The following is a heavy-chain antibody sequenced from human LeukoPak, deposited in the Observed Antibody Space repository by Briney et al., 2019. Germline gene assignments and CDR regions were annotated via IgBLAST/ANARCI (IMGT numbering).Heavy chain of an antibody. D-gene: IGHD4-23*01. CDR2: ISSSSSTI. V-gene: IGHV3-48*04. CDR1: GFTFSSYS. J-gene: IGHJ4*02. CDR3: ARDPPPGYGGNSPFDY. Sequence: GGSLRLSCAASGFTFSSYSMNWVRQAPGKGLEWVSYISSSSSTIYYADSVKGRFTISRDNAKNSLYLQMNSLRAEDTAVYYCARDPPPGYGGNSPFDYWGQGTLVTVSS.